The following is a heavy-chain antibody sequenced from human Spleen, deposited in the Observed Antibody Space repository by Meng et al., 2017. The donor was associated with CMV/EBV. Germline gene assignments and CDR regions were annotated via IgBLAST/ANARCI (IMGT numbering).Heavy chain of an antibody. J-gene: IGHJ4*02. V-gene: IGHV1-69*05. CDR2: IIPIFGTA. D-gene: IGHD3-3*02. Sequence: KASGGTFSSYAISWVRQAPGQGLEWMGGIIPIFGTANYAQKFQGRVTITTDESTSTAYMELGSLRSEDTAVYYCARDRTTYSHYEFDYWGQGTLVTVSS. CDR3: ARDRTTYSHYEFDY. CDR1: GGTFSSYA.